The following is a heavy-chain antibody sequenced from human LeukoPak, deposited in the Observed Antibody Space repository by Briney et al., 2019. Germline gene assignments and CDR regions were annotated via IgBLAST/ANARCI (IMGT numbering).Heavy chain of an antibody. V-gene: IGHV1-69*13. Sequence: ASVKVSCKAPGGTFSSYAISWVRQAPGQGLEWMGGIIPIFGTANYAQKFQGRVTITADESTSTAYMELSSLRSEDTAVYYCARGRPDDAFDIWGQGTMVTVSS. CDR1: GGTFSSYA. J-gene: IGHJ3*02. CDR3: ARGRPDDAFDI. CDR2: IIPIFGTA.